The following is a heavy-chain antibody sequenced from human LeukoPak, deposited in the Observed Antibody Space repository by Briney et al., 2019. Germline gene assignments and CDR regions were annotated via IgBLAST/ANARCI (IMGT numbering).Heavy chain of an antibody. CDR1: GFTFSSYA. CDR2: TSYDGSNK. D-gene: IGHD7-27*01. V-gene: IGHV3-30-3*01. Sequence: PGGSLRLSCAASGFTFSSYAKHWVRQAPGKGLEWVAVTSYDGSNKYYADSVKGRFTISRDNSKNTLYLQMNSLRAEDTAVYYCARRPDSLGAFDIWGQGTMVTVSS. CDR3: ARRPDSLGAFDI. J-gene: IGHJ3*02.